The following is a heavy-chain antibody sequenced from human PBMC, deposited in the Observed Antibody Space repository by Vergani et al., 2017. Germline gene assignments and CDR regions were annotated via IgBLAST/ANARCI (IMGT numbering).Heavy chain of an antibody. D-gene: IGHD1-26*01. CDR2: ISGSGGST. CDR1: GFTFSSYA. V-gene: IGHV3-23*01. Sequence: EVQLLESGGGLVQPGGSLRLSCAASGFTFSSYAMSWVRQAPGKGLEGVSAISGSGGSTYYADSVKGRFTISRDNSNNTLYLQMNSLRAEDTAVYYCAEDQLWSGSYYNYWGQGTLVTVSS. J-gene: IGHJ4*02. CDR3: AEDQLWSGSYYNY.